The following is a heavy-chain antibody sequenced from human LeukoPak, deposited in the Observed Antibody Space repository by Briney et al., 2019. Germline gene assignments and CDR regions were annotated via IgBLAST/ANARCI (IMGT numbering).Heavy chain of an antibody. CDR1: GFTFSSYA. J-gene: IGHJ4*02. V-gene: IGHV3-23*01. Sequence: GGSLRLSCAASGFTFSSYAMSWVRQAPGKGLEWVSAISGSGGSTYYADSVRGRFTISRDNSKNTLYLQMNSLRAEDTAVYYCAKFSSSIVVVVAATPHFDYWGQGTLVTVSS. D-gene: IGHD2-15*01. CDR2: ISGSGGST. CDR3: AKFSSSIVVVVAATPHFDY.